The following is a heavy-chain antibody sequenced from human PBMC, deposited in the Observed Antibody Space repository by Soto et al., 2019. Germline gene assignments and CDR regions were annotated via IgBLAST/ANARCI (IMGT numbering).Heavy chain of an antibody. CDR3: AIVGYCSSTSCSYFDY. J-gene: IGHJ4*02. CDR1: GYTFTSYA. Sequence: ASVKVSCKASGYTFTSYALHWVRQAQEQRLEWMGWINAGNGNTKYSQKFQGRVTITRDTSASTAYMELSSLRSEDTAVYYCAIVGYCSSTSCSYFDYWGQGTLVTVSS. CDR2: INAGNGNT. V-gene: IGHV1-3*01. D-gene: IGHD2-2*01.